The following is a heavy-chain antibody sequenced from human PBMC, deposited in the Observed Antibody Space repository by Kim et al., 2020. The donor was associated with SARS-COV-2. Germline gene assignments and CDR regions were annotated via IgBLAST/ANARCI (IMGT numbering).Heavy chain of an antibody. J-gene: IGHJ6*02. CDR1: GYTFTGYY. Sequence: ASVKVSCKASGYTFTGYYMHWVRQAPGQGLEWMGRINPNSGGTNYAQKFQGRVTMTRDTSINTAYMELSRLRSDDTAVYYCARDRNTIFGVVIIDYYGMDVWGQGTTVTVSS. CDR3: ARDRNTIFGVVIIDYYGMDV. CDR2: INPNSGGT. V-gene: IGHV1-2*06. D-gene: IGHD3-3*01.